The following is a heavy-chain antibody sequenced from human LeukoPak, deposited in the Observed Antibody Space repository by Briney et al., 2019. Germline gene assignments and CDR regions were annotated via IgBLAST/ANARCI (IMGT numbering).Heavy chain of an antibody. V-gene: IGHV5-51*01. CDR2: IYPGDSDT. CDR1: GYSFTSYW. CDR3: ARPGRRGGYKDAFDI. D-gene: IGHD5-24*01. J-gene: IGHJ3*02. Sequence: GESLKISCKGSGYSFTSYWIGWVRQMPGKGLEGMGIIYPGDSDTRYSPSFQGQVTISADKSISTAYLQWSSLKASDTAMYYCARPGRRGGYKDAFDIWGQGTMVTVSS.